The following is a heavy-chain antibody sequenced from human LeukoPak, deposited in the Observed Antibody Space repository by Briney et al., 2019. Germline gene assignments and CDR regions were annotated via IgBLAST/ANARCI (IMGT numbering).Heavy chain of an antibody. D-gene: IGHD3-22*01. J-gene: IGHJ3*02. V-gene: IGHV4-38-2*02. CDR2: FYHGGST. Sequence: SETLSLTCTVSGYSISTGYYWDWIRQPPGKGLEWIGTFYHGGSTYYNPSLKSRVTISVDTSKNQFSLKLSSVTAADTAVYFCARGPYSYDSSGAFDIWGQGTMVTVSS. CDR1: GYSISTGYY. CDR3: ARGPYSYDSSGAFDI.